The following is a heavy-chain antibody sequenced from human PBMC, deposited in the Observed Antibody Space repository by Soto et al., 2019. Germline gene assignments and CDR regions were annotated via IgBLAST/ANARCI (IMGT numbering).Heavy chain of an antibody. V-gene: IGHV4-59*01. CDR3: AGAKRQDAGSGSYYADFDY. Sequence: PSETLSLTCTVSGGSISSYYWSWIRQPPGKGLEWIGYIYYSGSTNYNPSLKSRVTISVDTSKNQFSLKLSSVTAADTAVYYCAGAKRQDAGSGSYYADFDYWGQVNLVTVSS. CDR1: GGSISSYY. J-gene: IGHJ4*02. CDR2: IYYSGST. D-gene: IGHD3-10*01.